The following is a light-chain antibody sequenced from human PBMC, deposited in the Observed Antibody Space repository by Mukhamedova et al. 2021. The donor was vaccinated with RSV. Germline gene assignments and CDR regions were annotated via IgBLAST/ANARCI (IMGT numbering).Light chain of an antibody. J-gene: IGKJ1*01. CDR3: QQYGSSPPWT. V-gene: IGKV3-20*01. CDR1: QSVSSSN. Sequence: GERATLSCRASQSVSSSNLAWYQQKPGQAPRLLIYGASSRATGIPDRFSGSGSGTDFTLTISRLEPEDFAVYYCQQYGSSPPWTFG. CDR2: GAS.